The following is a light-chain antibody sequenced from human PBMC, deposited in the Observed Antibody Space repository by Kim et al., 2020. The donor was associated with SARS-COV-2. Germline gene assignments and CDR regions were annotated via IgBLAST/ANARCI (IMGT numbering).Light chain of an antibody. Sequence: ASVGDRVTITCRARQDINHYLVLFQQKPEKAPKSLFYGASTLQSGVPSKFSVSGSGTHFTLTISSLQPEDLATYYCQQYKSYPLTFGGGTKVDIK. CDR1: QDINHY. V-gene: IGKV1-16*02. J-gene: IGKJ4*01. CDR3: QQYKSYPLT. CDR2: GAS.